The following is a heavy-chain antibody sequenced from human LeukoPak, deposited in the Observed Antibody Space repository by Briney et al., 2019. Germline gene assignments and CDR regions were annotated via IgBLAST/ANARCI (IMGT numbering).Heavy chain of an antibody. CDR2: INPSGGST. J-gene: IGHJ4*02. V-gene: IGHV1-46*01. D-gene: IGHD3-22*01. CDR1: GYSFTSYY. Sequence: ASVKVSCKASGYSFTSYYMHWVRQAPGQGLEWMGIINPSGGSTSYAQKFQGRVTMTRDMSTSTVYMELSSLRSDDTAVYYCARAMNSWFLLDLDYWGQGNLVTVSS. CDR3: ARAMNSWFLLDLDY.